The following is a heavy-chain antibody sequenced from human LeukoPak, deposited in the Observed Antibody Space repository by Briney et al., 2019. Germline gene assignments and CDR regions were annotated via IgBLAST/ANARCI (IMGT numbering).Heavy chain of an antibody. V-gene: IGHV3-49*03. Sequence: GGSLRLSCTSSGFTFGDYAMRWFRQAPGKGLEWVAFIRGKAYGGTTEYAASVKGRFIISRDDSKSIAYLQMNSLKTEDTAVYYCTKYSGRIDYWGQGTLVTVSS. J-gene: IGHJ4*02. CDR1: GFTFGDYA. CDR3: TKYSGRIDY. D-gene: IGHD5-18*01. CDR2: IRGKAYGGTT.